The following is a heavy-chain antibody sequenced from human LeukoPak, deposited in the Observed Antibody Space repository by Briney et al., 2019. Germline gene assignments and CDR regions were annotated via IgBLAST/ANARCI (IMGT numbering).Heavy chain of an antibody. J-gene: IGHJ4*02. CDR3: ARAPGIAAAGTHFDF. CDR2: IYYSGSA. CDR1: GVSISSYY. Sequence: PSETLSLTCTVAGVSISSYYWSWIRQPPGKGLEWIGYIYYSGSANSNPSLRSRVTISVDMSKNQFSLKLSSVTAADTAVYYCARAPGIAAAGTHFDFWGQGTLVTVSS. V-gene: IGHV4-59*01. D-gene: IGHD6-13*01.